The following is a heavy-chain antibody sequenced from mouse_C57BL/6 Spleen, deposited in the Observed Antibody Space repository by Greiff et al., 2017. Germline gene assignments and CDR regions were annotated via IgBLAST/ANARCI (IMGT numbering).Heavy chain of an antibody. J-gene: IGHJ3*01. CDR3: ALIYYGNGVAY. CDR2: IDPSDSYT. CDR1: GYTFTSYW. V-gene: IGHV1-69*01. D-gene: IGHD2-1*01. Sequence: QVQLQPGAELVMPGASVKLSCKASGYTFTSYWMHWVKQRPGQGLEWIGEIDPSDSYTNSKQKFKGKSTLTVDKSSSTAYMQLSSLTSEVSAVYYCALIYYGNGVAYWGQGTLVTVSA.